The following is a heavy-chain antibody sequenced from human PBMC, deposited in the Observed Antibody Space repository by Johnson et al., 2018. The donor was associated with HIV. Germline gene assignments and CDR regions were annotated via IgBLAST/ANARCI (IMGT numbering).Heavy chain of an antibody. V-gene: IGHV3-74*01. Sequence: VQLVESGGGLVQPGGSLRLSCAASGFTFSSYWMHWVRQAPGKGLVWVSRIISDGSCTVSADSVKGRFTISRDNAKNTLYLQINSLRAEDTAVYYCARPIARGASDIWGQGTMVTVSS. CDR1: GFTFSSYW. CDR2: IISDGSCT. D-gene: IGHD3-10*01. CDR3: ARPIARGASDI. J-gene: IGHJ3*02.